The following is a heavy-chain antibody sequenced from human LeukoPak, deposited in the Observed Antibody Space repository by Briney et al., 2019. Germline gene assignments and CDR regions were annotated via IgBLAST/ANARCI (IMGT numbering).Heavy chain of an antibody. CDR1: GGSISSSSYY. CDR2: IYYSGST. V-gene: IGHV4-39*07. J-gene: IGHJ4*02. CDR3: ARDGGSGWHPFALGENQNFDY. D-gene: IGHD6-19*01. Sequence: SETLSLTCTVSGGSISSSSYYWGWIRQPPGKGLEWIGSIYYSGSTYYNPSLKSRVTISVDTSKNQFSLKLSSVTAADTAVYYCARDGGSGWHPFALGENQNFDYWGQGTLVTVSS.